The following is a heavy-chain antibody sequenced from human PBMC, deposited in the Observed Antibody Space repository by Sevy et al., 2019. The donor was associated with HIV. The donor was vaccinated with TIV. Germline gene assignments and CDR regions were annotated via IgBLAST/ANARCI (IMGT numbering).Heavy chain of an antibody. CDR2: VYGGGTT. D-gene: IGHD2-21*02. Sequence: GGSLRLSCAASGFTVTSNYMTWVRQAPGKGLEWVSIVYGGGTTFYADSVKGRFTISRDISKNILHLQMDSLRPEDTAVYYCAGDLGADCGDDCFSGWFDPWGQGTLVTVSS. V-gene: IGHV3-66*02. CDR3: AGDLGADCGDDCFSGWFDP. CDR1: GFTVTSNY. J-gene: IGHJ5*02.